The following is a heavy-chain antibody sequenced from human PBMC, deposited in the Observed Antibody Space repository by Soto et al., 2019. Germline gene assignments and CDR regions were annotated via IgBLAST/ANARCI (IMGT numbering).Heavy chain of an antibody. CDR3: ARVALPADDYYGSGSYFSWFDS. Sequence: PGGSLRLSCAASGFTFSSYWMHWVRQAPGKGLVWVSRINSDGSSTSYADSVKGRFTISRDNAKNTLYLQMNSLRAEDTAVYYCARVALPADDYYGSGSYFSWFDSWGQGTLVTVSS. D-gene: IGHD3-10*01. CDR2: INSDGSST. CDR1: GFTFSSYW. J-gene: IGHJ5*01. V-gene: IGHV3-74*01.